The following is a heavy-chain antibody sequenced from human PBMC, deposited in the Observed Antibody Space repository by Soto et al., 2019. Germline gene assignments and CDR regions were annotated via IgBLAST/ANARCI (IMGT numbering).Heavy chain of an antibody. Sequence: PSETLSLTCTVSGGSISSADYYWSWVRQPPGKGLEWIGYIYYSGSTFFNPSLKSRVTISKDTSRNQFSLRLNSVTAADTAVYYCARATVVTIGGMDVWGQGTTVTVSS. CDR1: GGSISSADYY. D-gene: IGHD5-12*01. V-gene: IGHV4-30-4*01. J-gene: IGHJ6*02. CDR2: IYYSGST. CDR3: ARATVVTIGGMDV.